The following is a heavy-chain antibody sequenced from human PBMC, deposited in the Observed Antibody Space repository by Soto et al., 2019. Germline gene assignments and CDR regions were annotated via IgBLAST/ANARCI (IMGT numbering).Heavy chain of an antibody. J-gene: IGHJ5*02. CDR1: GYTFTGYY. CDR2: INPNSGGT. V-gene: IGHV1-2*04. CDR3: ARDSAFQAAAGTCWFDP. Sequence: ASVKVTCKTSGYTFTGYYMHWVRQAPGQGLEWMGWINPNSGGTNYAQKFQGWVTMTRDTSISTAYMELSRLRSDDTAVYYCARDSAFQAAAGTCWFDPLGQGTLVTVSS. D-gene: IGHD6-13*01.